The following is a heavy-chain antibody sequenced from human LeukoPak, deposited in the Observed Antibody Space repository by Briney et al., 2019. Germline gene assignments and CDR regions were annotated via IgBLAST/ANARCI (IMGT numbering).Heavy chain of an antibody. V-gene: IGHV4-61*02. J-gene: IGHJ4*02. D-gene: IGHD5-24*01. CDR1: GGSISSGSYY. CDR3: ARGRDGYNDFDY. Sequence: SETLSLTCTVSGGSISSGSYYWSWIRQPAGKGLEWIGPIYTSGSTNYNPSLKSRVTISVDTSKNQFSLKLSSVTAADTAVYYCARGRDGYNDFDYWGQGTLVTVSS. CDR2: IYTSGST.